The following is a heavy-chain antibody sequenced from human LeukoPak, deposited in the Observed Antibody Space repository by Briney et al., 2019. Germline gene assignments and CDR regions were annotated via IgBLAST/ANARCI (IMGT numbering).Heavy chain of an antibody. CDR2: IYYSGST. J-gene: IGHJ5*02. V-gene: IGHV4-59*01. D-gene: IGHD4-11*01. CDR1: GGSISSYY. Sequence: SETLSLTCTVSGGSISSYYWSWIRQPPGKGLEWIGYIYYSGSTNYNPSLKSRVTISVDTSKNQFSLKLSSVTAADTAVYYCARAHDYSGWFDPWGQGTLGTVSS. CDR3: ARAHDYSGWFDP.